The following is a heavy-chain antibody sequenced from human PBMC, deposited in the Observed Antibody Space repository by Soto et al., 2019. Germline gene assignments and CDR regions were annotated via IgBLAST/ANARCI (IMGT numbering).Heavy chain of an antibody. CDR1: GGSISSGDYY. D-gene: IGHD2-8*01. CDR2: IYYSGST. Sequence: PSETLSLTCTVSGGSISSGDYYWSWIRQPPGKGLEWIGYIYYSGSTSYNPSLKSRVTISVDTFKNQFSLKLTSVTAADTAVYYCARGLEYAIIPWFDPWGQGTLVTVSS. V-gene: IGHV4-30-4*01. CDR3: ARGLEYAIIPWFDP. J-gene: IGHJ5*02.